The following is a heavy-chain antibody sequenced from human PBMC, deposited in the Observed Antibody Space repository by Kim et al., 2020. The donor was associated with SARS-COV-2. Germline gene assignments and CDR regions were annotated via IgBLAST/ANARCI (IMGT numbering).Heavy chain of an antibody. Sequence: GGSLRLSCAASGFTFSSYWMSWVRQAPGKGLEWVANIKQDGSEKYYVDSVKGRFTISRDNAKNSLYLQMNSLRAEDTAVYYCARWAYYYDSSGYYYVGIFDYWGQGTLVTVSS. V-gene: IGHV3-7*03. D-gene: IGHD3-22*01. CDR1: GFTFSSYW. J-gene: IGHJ4*02. CDR2: IKQDGSEK. CDR3: ARWAYYYDSSGYYYVGIFDY.